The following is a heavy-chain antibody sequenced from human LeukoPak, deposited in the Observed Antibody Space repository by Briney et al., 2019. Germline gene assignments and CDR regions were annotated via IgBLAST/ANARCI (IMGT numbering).Heavy chain of an antibody. D-gene: IGHD3-10*01. CDR1: GFTFSSYA. J-gene: IGHJ4*02. CDR2: ISGSGGNT. Sequence: GGSLRLSCAASGFTFSSYAMTWVRQAPGKGLEWVSSISGSGGNTYYADSVKGRFTTSRDNSKNTLYLQMSSLRAEDTAVYYCAKMKGITMVRGTFDYWGQGTLVTVSS. CDR3: AKMKGITMVRGTFDY. V-gene: IGHV3-23*01.